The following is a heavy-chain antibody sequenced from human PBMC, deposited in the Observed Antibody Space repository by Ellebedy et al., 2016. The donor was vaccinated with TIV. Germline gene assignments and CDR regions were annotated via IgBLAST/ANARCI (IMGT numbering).Heavy chain of an antibody. Sequence: SETLSLXCAVYGGSFSGYYWNWIRQPPGKGLEWIGEINHSGSTNYNPSLKSRVTISVDTSKNQFSLKLSSVTAADTAVYYCARGHVRFSAPYYYDGSGYRFYFDYWGQGTLVTVSS. D-gene: IGHD3-22*01. CDR1: GGSFSGYY. J-gene: IGHJ4*02. CDR3: ARGHVRFSAPYYYDGSGYRFYFDY. V-gene: IGHV4-34*01. CDR2: INHSGST.